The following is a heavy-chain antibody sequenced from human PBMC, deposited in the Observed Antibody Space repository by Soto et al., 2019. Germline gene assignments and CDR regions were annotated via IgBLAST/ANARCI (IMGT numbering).Heavy chain of an antibody. CDR3: ARDPGAASFDF. Sequence: CKRAVYRFSDYLSGCVIMAPGEGLEWVGWINTSNDNKLYAQKLQGRPTLTTDTSTSTAYMDLTTLRSDDTAVYFCARDPGAASFDFWAQGTLVTVSS. CDR2: INTSNDNK. J-gene: IGHJ4*02. V-gene: IGHV1-18*01. D-gene: IGHD2-15*01. CDR1: VYRFSDYL.